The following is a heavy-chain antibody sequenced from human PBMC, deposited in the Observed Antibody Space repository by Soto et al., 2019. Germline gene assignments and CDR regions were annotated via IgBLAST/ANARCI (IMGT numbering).Heavy chain of an antibody. D-gene: IGHD6-19*01. Sequence: PGGSLRLSCAASGFTFTRYSMNWVRQAPGKGLEWVSAISGSGGSTYYADSVKGRFTISRDNSKNTLYLQMNSLRAEDTAVYYCAKDLAVAGTALYYYYYYGMDVWGQGTTVTVSS. CDR3: AKDLAVAGTALYYYYYYGMDV. J-gene: IGHJ6*02. CDR1: GFTFTRYS. CDR2: ISGSGGST. V-gene: IGHV3-23*01.